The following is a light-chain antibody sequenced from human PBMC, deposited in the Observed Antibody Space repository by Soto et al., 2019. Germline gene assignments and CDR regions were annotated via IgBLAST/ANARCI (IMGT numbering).Light chain of an antibody. J-gene: IGKJ1*01. CDR3: QQYSDWWT. V-gene: IGKV3-15*01. CDR1: QSVGYK. Sequence: IVMTQSPATLSVSPGQRATLSCRASQSVGYKLAWYQQKPGQAPSLLIHGISTRATGIPARFSGGGSGTEFTLTISSLQSEDFAVYYCQQYSDWWTFGQGTKV. CDR2: GIS.